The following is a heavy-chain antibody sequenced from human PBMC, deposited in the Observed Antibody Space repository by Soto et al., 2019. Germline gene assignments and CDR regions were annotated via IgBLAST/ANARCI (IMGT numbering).Heavy chain of an antibody. CDR3: AHSRYSRSSFDY. Sequence: SGPTLVNPTQTLTLTCTFSGFSLSTSDVGVGWIRQPPGKALEWLAPIYWDDDKRYSPSLKSRLTITKDTSKNQVVLTMTNMDPVDTATFYCAHSRYSRSSFDYWGQGALVTVSS. V-gene: IGHV2-5*02. J-gene: IGHJ4*02. CDR2: IYWDDDK. D-gene: IGHD6-6*01. CDR1: GFSLSTSDVG.